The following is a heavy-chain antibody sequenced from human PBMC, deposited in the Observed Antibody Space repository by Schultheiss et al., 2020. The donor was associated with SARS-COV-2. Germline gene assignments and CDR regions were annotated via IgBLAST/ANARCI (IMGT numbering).Heavy chain of an antibody. CDR3: ARDFVVVVAADPNYYYYYGMDV. CDR2: IYYSGST. J-gene: IGHJ6*02. CDR1: GGSISSGDYY. D-gene: IGHD2-15*01. Sequence: SETLSLTCTVSGGSISSGDYYWSWIRQPPGKGLEWIGYIYYSGSTNYNPSLKSRVTISVDTSKNQFSLKLSSVTAADTAVYYCARDFVVVVAADPNYYYYYGMDVWGQGTTVTVSS. V-gene: IGHV4-61*08.